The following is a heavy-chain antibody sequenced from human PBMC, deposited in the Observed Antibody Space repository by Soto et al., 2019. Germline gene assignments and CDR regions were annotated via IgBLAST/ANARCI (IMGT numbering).Heavy chain of an antibody. CDR2: ITSSSSYA. J-gene: IGHJ6*02. Sequence: QVQLVESGGGLVKPGGSLRLSCAASGFTFSDYYMSWLRQAPGKGLEWVSYITSSSSYANYADSVKGRFTISRDNAKNSLYPQMNSLRAEDTAVYYCARGHRYGMDVWGQGTTVTVSS. CDR1: GFTFSDYY. CDR3: ARGHRYGMDV. V-gene: IGHV3-11*05.